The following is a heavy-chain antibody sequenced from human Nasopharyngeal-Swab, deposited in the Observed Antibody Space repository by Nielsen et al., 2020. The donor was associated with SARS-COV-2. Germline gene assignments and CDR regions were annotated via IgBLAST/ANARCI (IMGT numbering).Heavy chain of an antibody. Sequence: GESLKISCAASGFTFSSYWMSWVRQAPGKGLEWVAHIKQSGSGQYYVDSVKGRFTISRDNAKNSLSLQMNSLRAEDTALYYCAKLGSNYYDSSGRDFDYWGQGTLVTVSS. D-gene: IGHD3-22*01. CDR2: IKQSGSGQ. V-gene: IGHV3-7*03. CDR1: GFTFSSYW. J-gene: IGHJ4*02. CDR3: AKLGSNYYDSSGRDFDY.